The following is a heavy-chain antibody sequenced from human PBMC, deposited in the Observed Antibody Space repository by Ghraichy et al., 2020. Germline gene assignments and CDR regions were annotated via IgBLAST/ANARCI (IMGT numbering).Heavy chain of an antibody. CDR1: GGSISSSSYY. CDR3: ARHRGSGYVRYYYYYMDV. V-gene: IGHV4-39*01. Sequence: SETLSLTCTVSGGSISSSSYYWGWIRQPPGKGLEWIGSIYYSGSTYYNPSLKSRVTISVDTSKNQFSLKLSSVTAADTAVYYCARHRGSGYVRYYYYYMDVWGKGTTVTVSS. D-gene: IGHD5-12*01. CDR2: IYYSGST. J-gene: IGHJ6*03.